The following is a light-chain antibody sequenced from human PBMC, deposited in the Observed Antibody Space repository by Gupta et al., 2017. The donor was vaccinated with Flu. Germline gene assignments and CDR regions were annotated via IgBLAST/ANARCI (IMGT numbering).Light chain of an antibody. CDR1: QSLLYSSNNKNY. CDR3: QQYYDAPYT. V-gene: IGKV4-1*01. Sequence: GEVSTINCKSSQSLLYSSNNKNYLAWYQQKSGQPPRLLIYWASTREAGVPDRFSGSGFGTDFTLTISSLQAEDVAVYYCQQYYDAPYTFGQGTKLEIK. J-gene: IGKJ2*01. CDR2: WAS.